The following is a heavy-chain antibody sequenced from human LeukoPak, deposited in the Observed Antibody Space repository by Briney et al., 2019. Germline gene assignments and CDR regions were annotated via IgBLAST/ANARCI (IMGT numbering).Heavy chain of an antibody. D-gene: IGHD3-22*01. J-gene: IGHJ4*02. CDR3: AQISGYHGTNIDY. V-gene: IGHV3-23*01. CDR1: GFTFSSYA. CDR2: ISGSGGST. Sequence: PGGSLRLSCAASGFTFSSYAMSWVRQAPGKGLEWVSAISGSGGSTYYADSVKGRFTISRDNSKNTLYLQMNSLRAEDTAVYYCAQISGYHGTNIDYWGQGTLVTVSS.